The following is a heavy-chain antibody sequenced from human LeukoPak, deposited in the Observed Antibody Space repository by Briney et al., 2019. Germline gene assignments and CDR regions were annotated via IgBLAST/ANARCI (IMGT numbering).Heavy chain of an antibody. Sequence: SQTLSLTCAISGYSVSGNGAAWNWIRQPPTRGLEWLGSTKYRSKWSNDYEDSVKSRIIINPDTSKSQFPLQLNSVTPEDTAVYYCARVNSRYSSGSCAPSDYWGQGTLVTVSS. CDR2: TKYRSKWSN. CDR3: ARVNSRYSSGSCAPSDY. V-gene: IGHV6-1*01. J-gene: IGHJ4*02. CDR1: GYSVSGNGAA. D-gene: IGHD6-19*01.